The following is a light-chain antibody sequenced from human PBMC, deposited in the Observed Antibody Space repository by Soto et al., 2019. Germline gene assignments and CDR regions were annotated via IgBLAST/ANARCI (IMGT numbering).Light chain of an antibody. J-gene: IGLJ2*01. V-gene: IGLV2-14*01. CDR1: SSDVGGHNY. CDR3: SSYTSSTTLDVV. CDR2: EVT. Sequence: QSALTQPASVSGSPGQSITISCTGTSSDVGGHNYVSWYQQHPGTAPKLMIYEVTNRPSGVSNRFSGSKSGNTASLTISGLQAEDEADIYCSSYTSSTTLDVVFGGGTKLTVL.